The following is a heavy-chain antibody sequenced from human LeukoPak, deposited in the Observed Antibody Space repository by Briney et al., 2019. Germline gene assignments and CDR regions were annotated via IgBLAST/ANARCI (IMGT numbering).Heavy chain of an antibody. Sequence: GGSLRLSCAASGFTFNSYGMHWVRQAPGKGLEWVAVIWYDGRNKYYADSVKGRFTISRDNSKNTLYLQMNSLRAEDTAVYYCAREGDYVWGSYRPRSFFDYWGQGTLVTVSS. CDR3: AREGDYVWGSYRPRSFFDY. D-gene: IGHD3-16*02. CDR2: IWYDGRNK. V-gene: IGHV3-33*01. CDR1: GFTFNSYG. J-gene: IGHJ4*02.